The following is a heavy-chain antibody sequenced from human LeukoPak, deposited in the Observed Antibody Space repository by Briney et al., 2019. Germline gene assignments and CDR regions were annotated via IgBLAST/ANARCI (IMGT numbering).Heavy chain of an antibody. D-gene: IGHD2-8*01. CDR1: GYTFTGYY. CDR2: INPSSGGT. Sequence: ASVKVSCKASGYTFTGYYMHWVRQAPGQGLEWMGRINPSSGGTNYAQKFQGRVTMTRDTSISTAYMELSRLISDDTAVYYCARQMVGSQDAFDIWGQGTMVTVSS. V-gene: IGHV1-2*06. J-gene: IGHJ3*02. CDR3: ARQMVGSQDAFDI.